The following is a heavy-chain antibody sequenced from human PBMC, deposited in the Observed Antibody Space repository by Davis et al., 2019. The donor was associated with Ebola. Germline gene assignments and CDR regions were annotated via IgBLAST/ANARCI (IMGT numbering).Heavy chain of an antibody. CDR2: IYHSGST. V-gene: IGHV4-39*07. CDR3: ATDILKGYYYGMDV. D-gene: IGHD3-9*01. CDR1: GGSISSSSYY. J-gene: IGHJ6*04. Sequence: SETLSLTCTVSGGSISSSSYYWGWIRQPPGKGLEWIGEIYHSGSTNYNPSLKSRVTISVDKSKNQFSLKLSSVTAADTAVYYCATDILKGYYYGMDVWGKGTTVTVSS.